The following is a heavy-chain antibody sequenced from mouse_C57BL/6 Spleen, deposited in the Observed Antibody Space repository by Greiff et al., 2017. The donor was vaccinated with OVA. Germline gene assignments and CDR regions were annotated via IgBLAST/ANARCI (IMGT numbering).Heavy chain of an antibody. CDR3: ARDTTVVATKWYFDV. Sequence: DVKLQESGPGLVKPSQSLSLTCSVTGYSITSGYYWNWIRQFPGNKLEWMGYISYDGSNNYNPSLKNRISITRDTSKNQFFLKLNSVTTEDTATYYCARDTTVVATKWYFDVWGTGTTVTVSS. CDR1: GYSITSGYY. D-gene: IGHD1-1*01. V-gene: IGHV3-6*01. CDR2: ISYDGSN. J-gene: IGHJ1*03.